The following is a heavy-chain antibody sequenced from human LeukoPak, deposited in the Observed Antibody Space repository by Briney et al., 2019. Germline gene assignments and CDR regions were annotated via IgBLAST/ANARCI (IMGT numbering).Heavy chain of an antibody. J-gene: IGHJ4*02. Sequence: GGSLRLSCAASGFSFNTYGMSWVRQAPGKGLEWVSSISRSGDSTFYADSVKGRFTISRDNSKNTLYLQMNSLRAEDTAVYHCAKANGYSTPGWYFDYWGQGTLVTVSS. CDR2: ISRSGDST. CDR3: AKANGYSTPGWYFDY. CDR1: GFSFNTYG. V-gene: IGHV3-23*01. D-gene: IGHD2-2*01.